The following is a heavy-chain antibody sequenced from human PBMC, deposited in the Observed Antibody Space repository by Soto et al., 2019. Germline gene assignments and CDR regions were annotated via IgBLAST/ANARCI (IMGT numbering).Heavy chain of an antibody. CDR1: GFTFSSYW. V-gene: IGHV3-7*01. CDR3: ARERISSSSDAFDI. D-gene: IGHD6-13*01. CDR2: IKQDGSEK. Sequence: GGSLRFSCAASGFTFSSYWMSWVRQAPGKGLEWVANIKQDGSEKYYVDSVKGRFTISRDNAKNSLYLQMNSLRAEDTAVYYCARERISSSSDAFDIWGQGTMVTVSS. J-gene: IGHJ3*02.